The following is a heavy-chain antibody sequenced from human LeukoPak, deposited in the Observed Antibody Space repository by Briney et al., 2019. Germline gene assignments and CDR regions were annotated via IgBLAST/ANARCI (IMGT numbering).Heavy chain of an antibody. V-gene: IGHV3-23*01. CDR1: GFTFSSYA. D-gene: IGHD2-15*01. CDR2: ISGSGGST. J-gene: IGHJ6*02. CDR3: ARYDDGMDV. Sequence: GGSLRLSCAASGFTFSSYAMSWVRQAPGKGLEWVSAISGSGGSTYYADSVKGRFTIFRDNAKNSLYLQMNSLRAEDTAVYYCARYDDGMDVWGQGTTVTVSS.